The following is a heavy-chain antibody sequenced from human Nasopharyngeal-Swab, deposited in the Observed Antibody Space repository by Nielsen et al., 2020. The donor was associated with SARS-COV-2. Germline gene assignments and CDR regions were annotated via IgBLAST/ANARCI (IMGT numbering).Heavy chain of an antibody. CDR3: ARGFIQLLHPYYYYYMDV. J-gene: IGHJ6*03. CDR1: GGTFSSYA. V-gene: IGHV1-69*13. CDR2: IIPIFGTA. D-gene: IGHD2-2*01. Sequence: SVKVSCKASGGTFSSYAISWVRQAPGQGLEWMGGIIPIFGTANYAQKFQGRVTITADESTSTAYMELSSLRSEDTAVYYCARGFIQLLHPYYYYYMDVWGKGTTVTASS.